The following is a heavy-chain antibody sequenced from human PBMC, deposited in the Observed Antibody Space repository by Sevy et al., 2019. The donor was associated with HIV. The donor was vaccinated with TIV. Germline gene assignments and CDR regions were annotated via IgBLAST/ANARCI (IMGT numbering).Heavy chain of an antibody. CDR2: ISSSGGST. Sequence: GGSLRLSCAASGFTLSSYSMSWVRQAPGKGLEWVSAISSSGGSTYYADSVKGRFTISRDNSKNTLYLQMNSLRAEDTAVYYCAKDRHYYDSSGYPYWYFDLWGRGSLVTVSS. CDR3: AKDRHYYDSSGYPYWYFDL. J-gene: IGHJ2*01. V-gene: IGHV3-23*01. D-gene: IGHD3-22*01. CDR1: GFTLSSYS.